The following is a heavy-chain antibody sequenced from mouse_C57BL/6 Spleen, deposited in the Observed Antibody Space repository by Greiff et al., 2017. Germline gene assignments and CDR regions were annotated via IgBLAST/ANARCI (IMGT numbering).Heavy chain of an antibody. V-gene: IGHV1-15*01. J-gene: IGHJ4*01. Sequence: LVESGAELVRPGASVTLSCKASGYTFTDYEMHWVKQTPVHGLEWIGAIDPETGGTAYNQKFKGKAILTADKSSSTAYMELRSLTSEDSAVYYCTRSGDSWGQGTSVTVSS. CDR2: IDPETGGT. CDR1: GYTFTDYE. CDR3: TRSGDS.